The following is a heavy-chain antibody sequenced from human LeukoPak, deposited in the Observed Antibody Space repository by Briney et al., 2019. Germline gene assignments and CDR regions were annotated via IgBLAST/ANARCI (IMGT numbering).Heavy chain of an antibody. J-gene: IGHJ4*02. CDR2: FYYSGST. CDR1: GGSVSSGSYY. V-gene: IGHV4-61*01. D-gene: IGHD6-19*01. Sequence: SETQSLTCTVSGGSVSSGSYYWNWIRQPPGKGLEWIGYFYYSGSTNYNPSLKSRVTISLDTSKNQFSLKLSSVTAADTAVYYCARSPNSSGWYTYWGQGTLVTVSS. CDR3: ARSPNSSGWYTY.